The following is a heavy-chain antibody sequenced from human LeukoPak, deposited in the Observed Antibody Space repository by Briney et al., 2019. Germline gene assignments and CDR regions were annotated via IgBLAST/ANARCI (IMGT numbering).Heavy chain of an antibody. V-gene: IGHV1-8*02. Sequence: ASVKVSFKASGYTFISDDINWVRQAPGQGLEWMGWMNPKSGNTGYAQKFLGRVTMTRNTSISTAYMELSRLRSEDTAVYYCARGRVFPGVAPRQVWFDPWGQGTPVTVSS. CDR2: MNPKSGNT. J-gene: IGHJ5*02. D-gene: IGHD3-10*01. CDR1: GYTFISDD. CDR3: ARGRVFPGVAPRQVWFDP.